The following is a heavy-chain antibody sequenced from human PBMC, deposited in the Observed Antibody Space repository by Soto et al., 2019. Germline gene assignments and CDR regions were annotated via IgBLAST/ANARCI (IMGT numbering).Heavy chain of an antibody. Sequence: ASVKVSCKASGYTFTSHAISWVRQAPGQGLEWMGWISAYNGNTNYAQNLRGRVTMTTDASTRTAYMELRSLRYDDTAMYYRARDFTGWPTDGVDYWGQGTQVTVSS. J-gene: IGHJ4*02. CDR1: GYTFTSHA. CDR2: ISAYNGNT. CDR3: ARDFTGWPTDGVDY. D-gene: IGHD3-16*01. V-gene: IGHV1-18*01.